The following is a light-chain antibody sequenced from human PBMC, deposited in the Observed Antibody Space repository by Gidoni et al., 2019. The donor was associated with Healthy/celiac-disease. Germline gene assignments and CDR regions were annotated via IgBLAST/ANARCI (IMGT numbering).Light chain of an antibody. Sequence: QSVVTQEPSLTVSPGGTVPLTCGSSTGAVTSGHYPYWFQQNPGQAPRPLIYDTSHKHSWTPARFSGSLLGGKAALTLSGAQPEDEAEYYCLLSYSGARVFGGGTKLTVL. J-gene: IGLJ3*02. CDR2: DTS. CDR1: TGAVTSGHY. CDR3: LLSYSGARV. V-gene: IGLV7-46*01.